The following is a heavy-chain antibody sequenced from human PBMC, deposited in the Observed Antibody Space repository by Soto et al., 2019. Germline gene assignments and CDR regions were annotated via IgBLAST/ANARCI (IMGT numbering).Heavy chain of an antibody. CDR2: IIPIFGTA. Sequence: QVQLVQSGAEVKKPGSSVKVSCKASGGTFSSYAISWVRQAPGQGLEWMGGIIPIFGTANYAQKFQDRVTITADESTSTAYMKLSSLRSEDTAVYYCARYCTNGVCYGTYYYYGMDVWGQGTTVTVSS. J-gene: IGHJ6*02. CDR1: GGTFSSYA. D-gene: IGHD2-8*01. CDR3: ARYCTNGVCYGTYYYYGMDV. V-gene: IGHV1-69*01.